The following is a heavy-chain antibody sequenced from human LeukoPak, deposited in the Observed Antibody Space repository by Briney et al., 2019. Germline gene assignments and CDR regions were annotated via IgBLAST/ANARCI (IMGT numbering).Heavy chain of an antibody. Sequence: GASVKVSCKASGYTFTGYYTHWVRQAPGQGLEWMGRINPNNGGTNYAQRFQGRVTMTRDTSISTAYMELSRLRSDDTAVYYCARDLSGWYGDFDYWGQGTLVTVSS. V-gene: IGHV1-2*06. D-gene: IGHD6-19*01. CDR1: GYTFTGYY. CDR3: ARDLSGWYGDFDY. J-gene: IGHJ4*02. CDR2: INPNNGGT.